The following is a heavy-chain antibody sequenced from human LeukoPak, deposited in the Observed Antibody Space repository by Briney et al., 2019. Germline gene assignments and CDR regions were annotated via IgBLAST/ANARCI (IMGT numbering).Heavy chain of an antibody. D-gene: IGHD6-13*01. Sequence: SETLSLTCTVPGGSISSSSYYWGWIRQPPGKGLEWIGSIYYSGSTYYNPSLKSRVTISVDTSKNQFSLKLSSVTAADTAVYYCARHERSSWFDYWGQGTLVTVSS. J-gene: IGHJ4*02. V-gene: IGHV4-39*01. CDR2: IYYSGST. CDR3: ARHERSSWFDY. CDR1: GGSISSSSYY.